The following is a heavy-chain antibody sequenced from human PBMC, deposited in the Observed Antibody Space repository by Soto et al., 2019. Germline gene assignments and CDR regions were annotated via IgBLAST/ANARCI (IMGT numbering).Heavy chain of an antibody. CDR3: ARAIWETYGMDV. Sequence: EVQLVESGGGLVQPGGSLRLSCAASGFTFSSYAMHWVRQAPGKGLEYVSVISSNGGSTYYANSVKGRFTISRDNSKNTLYLQMGSPRAEDMAVYYCARAIWETYGMDVWGQGTTVTVSS. D-gene: IGHD3-9*01. CDR1: GFTFSSYA. CDR2: ISSNGGST. J-gene: IGHJ6*02. V-gene: IGHV3-64*01.